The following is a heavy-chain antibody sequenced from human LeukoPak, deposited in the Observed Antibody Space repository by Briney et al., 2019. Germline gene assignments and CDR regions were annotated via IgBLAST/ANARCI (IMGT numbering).Heavy chain of an antibody. CDR3: AKGGLAAAGTPIDY. Sequence: PGGSLRLSCAASGFTFSTYWMTWVRQAPGKGLEWVVNIRHDGREIYYVDSVKGRFTVSRDNARNSLSLQMNSLRAEDTAVYYCAKGGLAAAGTPIDYWGQGTLVTVSS. CDR1: GFTFSTYW. CDR2: IRHDGREI. D-gene: IGHD6-13*01. J-gene: IGHJ4*02. V-gene: IGHV3-7*05.